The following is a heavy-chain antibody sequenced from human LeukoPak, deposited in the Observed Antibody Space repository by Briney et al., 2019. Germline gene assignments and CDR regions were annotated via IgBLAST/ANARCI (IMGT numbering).Heavy chain of an antibody. CDR1: GGSFSGYY. Sequence: SETLSLTCAVYGGSFSGYYWSWIRQPPGKGLEWIGEINHSGSTNYNPSLKSRVTISVDTSKNQFSLELSSVTAADTAVYYCARGARNLWFGEPYYFDYWGQGTLVTVSS. D-gene: IGHD3-10*01. J-gene: IGHJ4*02. V-gene: IGHV4-34*01. CDR3: ARGARNLWFGEPYYFDY. CDR2: INHSGST.